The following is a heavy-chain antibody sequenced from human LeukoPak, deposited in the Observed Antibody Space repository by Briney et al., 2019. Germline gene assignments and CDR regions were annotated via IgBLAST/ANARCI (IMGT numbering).Heavy chain of an antibody. Sequence: GGSLRLSCAASGFTFDDYAMHWVRQAPGKGLEWVSGISWNSGSIGYADSVKGRFTISRDNAKNSLYLQMNSLRAEDTALYYCAKGENWGQGTLVTVSS. D-gene: IGHD1-26*01. J-gene: IGHJ4*02. CDR2: ISWNSGSI. CDR3: AKGEN. CDR1: GFTFDDYA. V-gene: IGHV3-9*01.